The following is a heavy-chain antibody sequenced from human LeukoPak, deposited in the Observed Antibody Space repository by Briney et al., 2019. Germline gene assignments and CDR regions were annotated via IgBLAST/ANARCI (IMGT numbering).Heavy chain of an antibody. V-gene: IGHV1-2*02. D-gene: IGHD6-19*01. CDR1: GYTFTGYY. CDR2: INPNSGGT. CDR3: ARDEAPIGQWLIL. J-gene: IGHJ4*02. Sequence: GASVKVSCKASGYTFTGYYMHWVRQALGQGLEWMGWINPNSGGTNYAQKFQGRVTMTRDTSISTAYMELSRLRSDDTAVYYCARDEAPIGQWLILWGQGTLVTVSS.